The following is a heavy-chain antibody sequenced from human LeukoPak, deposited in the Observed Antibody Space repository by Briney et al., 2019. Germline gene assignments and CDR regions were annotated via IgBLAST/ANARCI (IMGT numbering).Heavy chain of an antibody. CDR2: IIPIFGTA. J-gene: IGHJ4*02. Sequence: ASVNVSFKASGGTFSSYAISWVRQAPGQGLEWMGGIIPIFGTANYAQKFQGRVTITADESTSTAYMELSSLRSEDTAVYYCARDDTPYSGSYYNLGDYWGQGTLVTVSS. CDR1: GGTFSSYA. D-gene: IGHD1-26*01. V-gene: IGHV1-69*13. CDR3: ARDDTPYSGSYYNLGDY.